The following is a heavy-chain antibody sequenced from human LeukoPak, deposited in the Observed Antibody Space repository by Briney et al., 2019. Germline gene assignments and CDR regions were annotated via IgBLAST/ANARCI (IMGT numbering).Heavy chain of an antibody. CDR1: GFTFSNAW. CDR3: AKGLYGSGSYYKGTWAYFDY. CDR2: IKSKTDAGTT. Sequence: GGSLRLSCAASGFTFSNAWMNWVRQAPGKGLEWVGRIKSKTDAGTTDYAAPVKGRFTISRDDSKNTLYLQMNSLRAEDTAVYYCAKGLYGSGSYYKGTWAYFDYWGQGTLVTVSS. V-gene: IGHV3-15*01. D-gene: IGHD3-10*01. J-gene: IGHJ4*02.